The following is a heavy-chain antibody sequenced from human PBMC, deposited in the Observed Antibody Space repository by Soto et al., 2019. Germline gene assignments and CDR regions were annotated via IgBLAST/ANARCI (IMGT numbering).Heavy chain of an antibody. CDR3: ARDLAGLDGAFDI. CDR2: ISSSSSPI. CDR1: GFTFSSYD. Sequence: AVGSLRLSCAASGFTFSSYDMNWVRQAPGKGLEWVSYISSSSSPIYYADSVKGRFTTSRGNAKNSLYLQMTSLRAEDTAVYYCARDLAGLDGAFDIWGQGTLVTVSS. D-gene: IGHD6-13*01. J-gene: IGHJ3*02. V-gene: IGHV3-48*03.